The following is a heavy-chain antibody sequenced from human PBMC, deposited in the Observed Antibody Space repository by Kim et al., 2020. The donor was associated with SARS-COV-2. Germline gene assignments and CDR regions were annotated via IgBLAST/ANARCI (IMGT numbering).Heavy chain of an antibody. V-gene: IGHV4-34*01. D-gene: IGHD6-6*01. Sequence: SETLSLTCAVYGGSFSGYYWSWIRQPPGKGLEWIGEINHSGSTNYNPSLKSRVTISVDTSKNQFSLKLSSVTAADTAVYYCARGEQLGYWGQGTLVTVSS. CDR1: GGSFSGYY. CDR2: INHSGST. J-gene: IGHJ4*02. CDR3: ARGEQLGY.